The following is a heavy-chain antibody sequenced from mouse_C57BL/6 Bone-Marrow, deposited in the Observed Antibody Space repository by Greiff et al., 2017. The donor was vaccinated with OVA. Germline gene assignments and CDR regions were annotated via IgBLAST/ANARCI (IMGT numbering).Heavy chain of an antibody. CDR2: IRNKANNHAT. Sequence: EVKLEESGGGLVQPGGSMKLSCAASGFTFSDAWMDWVRQSPEKGLEWVAEIRNKANNHATYYAESVKGRFTISRDDSKSRVYQQMNSLRAEDTGVYYGSSSYYDYDGSWFAYWGQGTLVTVSA. J-gene: IGHJ3*01. V-gene: IGHV6-6*01. D-gene: IGHD2-4*01. CDR3: SSSYYDYDGSWFAY. CDR1: GFTFSDAW.